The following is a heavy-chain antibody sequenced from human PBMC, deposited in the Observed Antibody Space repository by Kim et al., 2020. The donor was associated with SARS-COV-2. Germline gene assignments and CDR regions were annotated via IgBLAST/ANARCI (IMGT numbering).Heavy chain of an antibody. CDR2: INPNSGGT. D-gene: IGHD3-3*01. V-gene: IGHV1-2*02. CDR3: ARDKAIFGVVIIEWTGNWFDP. J-gene: IGHJ5*02. Sequence: ASVKVSCKASGYTFTGYYMHWVRQAPGQGLEWMGWINPNSGGTNYAQKFQGRVTMTRDTSISTAYMELSRLRSDDTAVYYCARDKAIFGVVIIEWTGNWFDPWGQGTLVTVSS. CDR1: GYTFTGYY.